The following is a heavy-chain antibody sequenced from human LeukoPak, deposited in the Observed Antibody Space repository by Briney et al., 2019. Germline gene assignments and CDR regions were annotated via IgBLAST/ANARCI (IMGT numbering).Heavy chain of an antibody. CDR2: ISGSGGST. CDR3: AKGYYYGSGSYSTFDY. J-gene: IGHJ4*02. D-gene: IGHD3-10*01. Sequence: GGSLRLSCAASGFTFSSHALRWLRQAPGKGLEWVSTISGSGGSTYYADSVKGRFTFSRENSKNTLYVQMSSLRADDTAVYYCAKGYYYGSGSYSTFDYWGQGTLVTVSS. V-gene: IGHV3-23*01. CDR1: GFTFSSHA.